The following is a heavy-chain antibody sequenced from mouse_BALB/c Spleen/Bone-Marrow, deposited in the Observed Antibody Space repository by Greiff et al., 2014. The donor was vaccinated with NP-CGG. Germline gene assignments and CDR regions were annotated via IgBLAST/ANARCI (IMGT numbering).Heavy chain of an antibody. CDR2: ISSGSSTI. D-gene: IGHD3-3*01. V-gene: IGHV5-17*02. CDR3: TRSGTLGAMDY. J-gene: IGHJ4*01. Sequence: EVQVVESGGGLVQPGGSRKLSCAASGFTFSSFGMHWVRQAPEKGLEWVAYISSGSSTIYYADTMKGRFTISRDNPKNTLFLQMTSLRSEDTAMCYCTRSGTLGAMDYWGQGTSVTVSS. CDR1: GFTFSSFG.